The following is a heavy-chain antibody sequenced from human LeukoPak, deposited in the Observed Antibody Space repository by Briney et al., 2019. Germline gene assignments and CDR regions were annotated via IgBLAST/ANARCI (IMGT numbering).Heavy chain of an antibody. CDR1: GGSISSSSYF. Sequence: KPAETLSLTCTVSGGSISSSSYFWGWIRQPPGKGLEWIGSIYYSGSTYYNPSLKSRVTISVDMSKNQFSLKLSSVTAADTAVYYCARDHAVAKYYYGMDVWGQGTTVTVSS. J-gene: IGHJ6*02. V-gene: IGHV4-39*02. CDR3: ARDHAVAKYYYGMDV. D-gene: IGHD6-19*01. CDR2: IYYSGST.